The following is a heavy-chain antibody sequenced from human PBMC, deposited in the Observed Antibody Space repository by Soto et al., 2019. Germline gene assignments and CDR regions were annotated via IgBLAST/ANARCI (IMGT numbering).Heavy chain of an antibody. CDR2: INPSGGST. Sequence: QVQLVQSGAEVKKPGASVKVSCKASGYTFTSYYMHWVRQAPGQGLEWMGIINPSGGSTSYAQKFQGRVTMTRDTSTSTVYMELSSLRSEDTAVYYCARERGITGTKTYYGMDVWGQGTTVTVSS. CDR3: ARERGITGTKTYYGMDV. V-gene: IGHV1-46*01. D-gene: IGHD1-7*01. CDR1: GYTFTSYY. J-gene: IGHJ6*02.